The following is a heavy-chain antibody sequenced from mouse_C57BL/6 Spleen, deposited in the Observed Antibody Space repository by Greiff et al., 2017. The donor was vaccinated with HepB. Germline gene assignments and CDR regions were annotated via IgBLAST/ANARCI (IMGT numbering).Heavy chain of an antibody. CDR2: INPSSGYT. CDR3: ARIFSPYYSKPAFFDY. J-gene: IGHJ2*01. D-gene: IGHD2-5*01. V-gene: IGHV1-7*01. CDR1: GYTFTSYW. Sequence: VQLQQSGAELAKPGASVKLSCKASGYTFTSYWMHWVKQRPGQGLEWIGYINPSSGYTKYNQKFKDKATLTADKSSSTAYMQLSSLTYEDSAVYYCARIFSPYYSKPAFFDYWGQGTTLTVSS.